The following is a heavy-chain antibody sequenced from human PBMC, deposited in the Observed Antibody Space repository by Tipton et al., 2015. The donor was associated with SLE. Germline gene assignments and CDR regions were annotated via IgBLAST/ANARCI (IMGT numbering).Heavy chain of an antibody. CDR1: GGTFSSYA. Sequence: QLVQSGAEVKKPGSSVKVSCKASGGTFSSYAISWVRQAPGQGLEWMGGIIPIFGTANYAQKFQGRVTITADESTSTAYMELSSLRSEDTAVYYCATVFCIGGSNCYPNDAFDIWGQGTMVTVSS. D-gene: IGHD2-15*01. V-gene: IGHV1-69*01. J-gene: IGHJ3*02. CDR3: ATVFCIGGSNCYPNDAFDI. CDR2: IIPIFGTA.